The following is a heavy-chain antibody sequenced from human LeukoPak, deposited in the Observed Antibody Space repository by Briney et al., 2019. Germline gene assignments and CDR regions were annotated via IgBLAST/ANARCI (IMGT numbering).Heavy chain of an antibody. D-gene: IGHD3-10*01. V-gene: IGHV4-34*09. Sequence: SETLSLTCAVYGGSFSGYYWSWIRQPPGKGLEWIGEINHSGSTNYNPSLKSRVTISVDTSKNQFSLKLSSVTAADTAVYYCARDAVYYGSGTDWGQGTLVTVSS. J-gene: IGHJ4*02. CDR3: ARDAVYYGSGTD. CDR1: GGSFSGYY. CDR2: INHSGST.